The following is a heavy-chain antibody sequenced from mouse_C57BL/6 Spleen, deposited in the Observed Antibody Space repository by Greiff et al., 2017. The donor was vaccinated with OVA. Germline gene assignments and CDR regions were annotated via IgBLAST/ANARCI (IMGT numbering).Heavy chain of an antibody. CDR2: IDPSDSYT. D-gene: IGHD3-3*01. CDR1: GYTFTSYW. Sequence: QVQLQQPGAELVMPGASVKLSCKASGYTFTSYWMHWVKQRPGQGLEWIGEIDPSDSYTNYNQKFKGKSTLTVDNSSRTAYMQLSSLTSEDSAVCYCARGTSYAMDYWGQGTSVTVSS. CDR3: ARGTSYAMDY. J-gene: IGHJ4*01. V-gene: IGHV1-69*01.